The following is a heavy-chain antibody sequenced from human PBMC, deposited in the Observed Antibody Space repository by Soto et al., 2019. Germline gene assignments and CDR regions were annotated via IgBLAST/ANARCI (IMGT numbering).Heavy chain of an antibody. V-gene: IGHV3-30-3*01. Sequence: GGSLRLSCAASGFTFSSYAMHWVRQAPGKGLEWVAVISYDGSNKYYADSVKGRFTISRDNSKNTLYLQMNSLRAEDTAVYYCARDIKEILEWLLHYYYYYGMDVWGQGTTVTVSS. CDR1: GFTFSSYA. J-gene: IGHJ6*02. CDR3: ARDIKEILEWLLHYYYYYGMDV. CDR2: ISYDGSNK. D-gene: IGHD3-3*01.